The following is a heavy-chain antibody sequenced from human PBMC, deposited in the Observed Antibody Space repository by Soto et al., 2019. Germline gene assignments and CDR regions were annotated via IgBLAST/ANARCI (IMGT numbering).Heavy chain of an antibody. CDR3: AGPVGGYQVLFGSWYGVRSDY. Sequence: GGSLRLSCAASGFTFSSYAMGWVRQAPGKGLEWVSAISGNDESTYYADSVEGRFAISRDNSKNRVYLEIRSLRAEDTALYYCAGPVGGYQVLFGSWYGVRSDYWGQGTLVTVSS. D-gene: IGHD6-13*01. V-gene: IGHV3-23*01. CDR2: ISGNDEST. J-gene: IGHJ4*02. CDR1: GFTFSSYA.